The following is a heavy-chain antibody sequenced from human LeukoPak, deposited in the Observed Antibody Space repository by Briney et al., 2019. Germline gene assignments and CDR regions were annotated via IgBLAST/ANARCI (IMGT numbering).Heavy chain of an antibody. CDR1: GFRFSDYY. D-gene: IGHD4-17*01. J-gene: IGHJ4*02. Sequence: GGSLRLSCVTSGFRFSDYYMMWIRQAPGKGPELVAHISGSAATTLYADSVKGRFTVSRNNAKNSLYLEMTSLRAEDTAVYYCARDRGSTVTTVGYWGQGTLVTVSS. V-gene: IGHV3-11*04. CDR2: ISGSAATT. CDR3: ARDRGSTVTTVGY.